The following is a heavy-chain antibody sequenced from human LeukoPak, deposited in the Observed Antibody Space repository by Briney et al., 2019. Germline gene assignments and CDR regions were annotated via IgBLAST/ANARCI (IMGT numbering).Heavy chain of an antibody. CDR1: GFTFDNYD. CDR3: AKGTMIVVAVGDYFDL. Sequence: LXLSCTASGFTFDNYDMQWVRQAPGKGLEWVTGISWNGVNIEYGEYVKGRFTIWRDKGRKCMDVKMKSLRAEDMALYYCAKGTMIVVAVGDYFDLWGQGTLVTVSS. CDR2: ISWNGVNI. D-gene: IGHD3-22*01. J-gene: IGHJ4*02. V-gene: IGHV3-9*03.